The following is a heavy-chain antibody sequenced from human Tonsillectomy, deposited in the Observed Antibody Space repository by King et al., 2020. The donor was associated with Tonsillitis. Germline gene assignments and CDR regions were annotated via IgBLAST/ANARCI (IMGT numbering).Heavy chain of an antibody. CDR3: ARVSSDGSYYPSDY. D-gene: IGHD1-26*01. CDR1: GGSISSGGYY. V-gene: IGHV4-31*03. Sequence: VQLQESGPGLVKPSQTLSLTCTVSGGSISSGGYYWSWIRQHPGKGLEWIGYIYYSGSTSYNPSLRSRLIISVDTSKNQFSLKLSSVTAADTAVYYCARVSSDGSYYPSDYWGQGTLVTVSS. CDR2: IYYSGST. J-gene: IGHJ4*02.